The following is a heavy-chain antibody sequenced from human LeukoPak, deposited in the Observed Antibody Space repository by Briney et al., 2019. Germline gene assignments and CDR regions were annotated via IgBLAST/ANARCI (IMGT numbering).Heavy chain of an antibody. D-gene: IGHD1-14*01. CDR3: VRKTIYSEAFDY. Sequence: RLSCGASGFNYSSYHMRPRAQGPEKGPIRVSYISGSSSSTKYTDSVKGRFTISRDNARTSLYLQMDSLRAEDTAVYYCVRKTIYSEAFDYWGQGTLVTVSS. CDR2: ISGSSSST. V-gene: IGHV3-11*03. CDR1: GFNYSSYH. J-gene: IGHJ4*02.